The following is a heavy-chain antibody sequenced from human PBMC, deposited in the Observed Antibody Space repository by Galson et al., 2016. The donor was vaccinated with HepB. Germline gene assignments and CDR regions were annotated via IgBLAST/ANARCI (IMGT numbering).Heavy chain of an antibody. V-gene: IGHV4-34*01. CDR2: VNHLGGK. J-gene: IGHJ4*02. CDR1: GHSSREYY. D-gene: IGHD5-12*01. Sequence: SETLSLTCAVSGHSSREYYWSWIRQAPEKGLEWIGEVNHLGGKIYNPSLQSRVTLSMDTSRTQFSLSLKSVTAADTAIYFCARSTGGFRGGTSGYDFVEGGQATVVTVSS. CDR3: ARSTGGFRGGTSGYDFVE.